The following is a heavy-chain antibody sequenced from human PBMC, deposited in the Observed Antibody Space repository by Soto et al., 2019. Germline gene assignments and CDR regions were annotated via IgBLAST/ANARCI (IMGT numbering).Heavy chain of an antibody. CDR2: VSAYSGHT. CDR1: GYAFGGYA. CDR3: ARPSGGYGVYAWSLAY. D-gene: IGHD5-12*01. J-gene: IGHJ4*02. V-gene: IGHV1-18*04. Sequence: QVQLVQSGAEVKKPGASVKVSCKASGYAFGGYAISWVRQAPGQGLEWMGWVSAYSGHTDYAQNLQGRVSMTTETSTSTAYMELGSLTSDDTAVYYCARPSGGYGVYAWSLAYWGQGTLVTVSS.